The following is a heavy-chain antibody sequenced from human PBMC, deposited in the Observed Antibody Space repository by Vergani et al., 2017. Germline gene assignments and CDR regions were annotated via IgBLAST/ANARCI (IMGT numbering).Heavy chain of an antibody. CDR3: ARPLGIAETAGGY. CDR2: ISGSGGST. CDR1: GFTFSSYA. J-gene: IGHJ4*02. Sequence: EVQLLESGGGLVQPGGSPRLSCAASGFTFSSYAMSWVRQAPGKGLEWVSAISGSGGSTYYADSVKGRFTISRDNSKNTLYLQMNSLRAEDTAVYYCARPLGIAETAGGYWGQGTLVTVSS. D-gene: IGHD6-13*01. V-gene: IGHV3-23*01.